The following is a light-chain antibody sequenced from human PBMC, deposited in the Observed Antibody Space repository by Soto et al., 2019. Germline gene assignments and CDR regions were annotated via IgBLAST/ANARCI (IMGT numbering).Light chain of an antibody. Sequence: QSVLTQPPSVSGAPGQRVTISCTGSSSNIGAGYDVHWYQQLPGTAPKLLIYGNSNRPSGVPDRFSGSKSGTSASLAITGLQAEDEADYYCQSYDSSLSASGVVFGGGTQLTVL. V-gene: IGLV1-40*01. CDR1: SSNIGAGYD. CDR2: GNS. CDR3: QSYDSSLSASGVV. J-gene: IGLJ2*01.